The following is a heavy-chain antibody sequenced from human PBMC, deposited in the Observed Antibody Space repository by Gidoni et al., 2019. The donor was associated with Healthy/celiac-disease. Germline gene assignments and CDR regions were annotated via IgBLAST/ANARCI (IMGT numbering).Heavy chain of an antibody. V-gene: IGHV1-69*01. D-gene: IGHD5-12*01. J-gene: IGHJ3*02. CDR3: VRDREEMATISSGGAFDI. Sequence: QVQLVQSGAEVKKPGSSVQVSCKASGCTFSSYATSWLRQAPGQGLEWMGGIIPIFGTANYAQKFQGRVTITADESTSTAYMELSSLRSEDTAVYYCVRDREEMATISSGGAFDIWGQGTMVTVSS. CDR2: IIPIFGTA. CDR1: GCTFSSYA.